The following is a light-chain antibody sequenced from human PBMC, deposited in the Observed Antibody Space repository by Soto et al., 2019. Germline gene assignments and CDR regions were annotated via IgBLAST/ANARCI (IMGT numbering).Light chain of an antibody. CDR3: TSYTSLGPYV. Sequence: QSALTQPASMSGSPGQSITISCTGTSSDIGRYNFVSWYQHHPGKAPKLIIYDATKRPSGVSYRFSGSKSGNTASLTISVLQAEDEADYYCTSYTSLGPYVFGTGTKLTVL. CDR2: DAT. V-gene: IGLV2-14*03. J-gene: IGLJ1*01. CDR1: SSDIGRYNF.